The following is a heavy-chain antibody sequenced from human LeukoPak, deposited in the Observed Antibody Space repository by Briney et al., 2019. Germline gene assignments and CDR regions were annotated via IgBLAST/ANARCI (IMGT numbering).Heavy chain of an antibody. CDR2: ISYDGSNK. J-gene: IGHJ2*01. CDR3: AKDVAGGITHWYFDL. Sequence: PGRSLRLSCAASGFTFSSYAMHWVRQAPGKGLEWVALISYDGSNKYYADSVKGRFTISRDNSKNTLYLQMNSLRAEDTAVYYCAKDVAGGITHWYFDLWGRGTLVTVSS. D-gene: IGHD6-13*01. CDR1: GFTFSSYA. V-gene: IGHV3-30*04.